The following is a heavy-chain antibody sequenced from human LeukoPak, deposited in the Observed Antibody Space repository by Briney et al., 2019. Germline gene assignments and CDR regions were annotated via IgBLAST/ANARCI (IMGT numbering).Heavy chain of an antibody. CDR2: VKEDGTTK. V-gene: IGHV3-7*01. D-gene: IGHD2-15*01. Sequence: PGGSLPETCAASGFSFTNYWMSWVRQAPGKGLEWVANVKEDGTTKQYVDSVKGRFTISRDNAKNSLYLQMDSLRAEDTAVYYCVSQEVVPHWGQGTLVSVSS. J-gene: IGHJ4*02. CDR3: VSQEVVPH. CDR1: GFSFTNYW.